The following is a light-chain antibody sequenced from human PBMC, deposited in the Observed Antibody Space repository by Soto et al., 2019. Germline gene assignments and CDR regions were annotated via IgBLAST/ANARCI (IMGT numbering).Light chain of an antibody. Sequence: VLTQSPATLSLSPGERATLSCRSSQSVSSYLAWYQQKPGQAPRLLIYGASSTATGIPDRFSGSGSGTDFTLTISRLEPEDFAVYYCQQYGSSPRTFGQGT. CDR3: QQYGSSPRT. CDR1: QSVSSY. CDR2: GAS. V-gene: IGKV3-20*01. J-gene: IGKJ1*01.